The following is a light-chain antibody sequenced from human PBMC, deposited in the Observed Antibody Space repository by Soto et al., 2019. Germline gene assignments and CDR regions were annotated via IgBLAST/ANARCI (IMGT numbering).Light chain of an antibody. CDR2: DAS. Sequence: IVLTMAPDPPALSPGGRATLSCRASQSVGSYLAWYQQKPGQAPRLLIYDASNRATGIPARFSGSGSGTDFTLTISSLEPADFAVYYCQQRSNWPPITFGQGTRLEIK. J-gene: IGKJ5*01. V-gene: IGKV3-11*01. CDR1: QSVGSY. CDR3: QQRSNWPPIT.